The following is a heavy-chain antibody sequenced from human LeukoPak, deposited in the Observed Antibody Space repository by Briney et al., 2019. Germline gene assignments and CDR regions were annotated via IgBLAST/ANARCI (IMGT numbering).Heavy chain of an antibody. CDR1: GGPISTLY. V-gene: IGHV4-4*07. J-gene: IGHJ4*02. Sequence: SETLSLTCTVSGGPISTLYWGWIRQPAGKGLEWIGRIHTRGTTDYNPSLKSRVSMSVDTSKNQFFLRLRSVTAADTAVYYCVRDGTGDSSGWYLWGQGTLVTVSS. CDR3: VRDGTGDSSGWYL. CDR2: IHTRGTT. D-gene: IGHD6-19*01.